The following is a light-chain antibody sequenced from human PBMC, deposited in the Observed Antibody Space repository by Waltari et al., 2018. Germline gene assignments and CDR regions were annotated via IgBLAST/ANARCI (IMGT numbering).Light chain of an antibody. CDR1: QSVTRY. V-gene: IGKV3-11*01. Sequence: IVLTQSPATLSLSPGERATLSCRASQSVTRYLAWYQQKPGQAPRLLISDASNRAAGIPARFSGSGFETDFTLTISGLEPEDSAVYYCQQRSSWPSFGGGTKVEIK. J-gene: IGKJ4*01. CDR2: DAS. CDR3: QQRSSWPS.